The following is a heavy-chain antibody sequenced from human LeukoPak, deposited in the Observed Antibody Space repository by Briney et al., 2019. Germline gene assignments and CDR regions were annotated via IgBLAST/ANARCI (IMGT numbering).Heavy chain of an antibody. CDR1: GDTFSSYG. V-gene: IGHV7-4-1*02. J-gene: IGHJ3*02. D-gene: IGHD6-19*01. Sequence: ASVKVSCKASGDTFSSYGFSWVRQAPGQGLEWMGWINTNTGNPTYAQGFTGRFVFSLDTSVSTAYLQISSLKAEDAAVYYCARARSGWTSDAFDIWGQGTMVTVSS. CDR3: ARARSGWTSDAFDI. CDR2: INTNTGNP.